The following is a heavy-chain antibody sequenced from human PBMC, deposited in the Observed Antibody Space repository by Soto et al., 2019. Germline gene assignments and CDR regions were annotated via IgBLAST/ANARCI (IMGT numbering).Heavy chain of an antibody. CDR3: ARGGHVVVVTAALDY. Sequence: QVQLMQSGAEVKKPGASVKVSCKASGDTFTDYYIHWVRQAPGQGLEWMGTVNPSGGHTTYTQHFLGRVTMTRDTSTSTLDMELTSLTSDDTAIYYWARGGHVVVVTAALDYWGQGTLVTVSS. J-gene: IGHJ4*02. CDR2: VNPSGGHT. V-gene: IGHV1-46*01. D-gene: IGHD2-21*02. CDR1: GDTFTDYY.